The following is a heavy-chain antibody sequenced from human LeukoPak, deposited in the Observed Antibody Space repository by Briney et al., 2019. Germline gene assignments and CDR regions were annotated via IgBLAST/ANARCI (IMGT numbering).Heavy chain of an antibody. D-gene: IGHD2-2*01. CDR1: GGTFSSYT. V-gene: IGHV1-69*04. J-gene: IGHJ6*03. Sequence: SVKVSCKASGGTFSSYTISWVRQAPGQGLEWMGRIIPILGIANYAQKFQGSVTITADKSTSTAYMELSSLRSEDTAVYYCARERGLGYCSSTSCPGAMDVWGKGTTVTVSS. CDR3: ARERGLGYCSSTSCPGAMDV. CDR2: IIPILGIA.